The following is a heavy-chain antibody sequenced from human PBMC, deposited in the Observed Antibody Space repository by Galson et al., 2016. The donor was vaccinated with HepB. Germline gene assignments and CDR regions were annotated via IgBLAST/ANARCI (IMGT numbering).Heavy chain of an antibody. CDR1: GFTFRSYA. Sequence: SLRLSCAASGFTFRSYAMSWVRQAPGKGLEWVANIKLDGSEAYYVDSVEGRFTISRDNAKNSVYLQMNSLRADDTAVYYCARDNVPRGYDFWSGYYPDDAYYGLDVWGHGTTVTVSS. CDR2: IKLDGSEA. D-gene: IGHD3-3*01. V-gene: IGHV3-7*03. CDR3: ARDNVPRGYDFWSGYYPDDAYYGLDV. J-gene: IGHJ6*02.